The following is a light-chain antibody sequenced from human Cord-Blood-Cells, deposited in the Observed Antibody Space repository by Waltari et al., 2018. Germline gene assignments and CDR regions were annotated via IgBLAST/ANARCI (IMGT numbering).Light chain of an antibody. CDR2: EDN. CDR1: SGSIASYY. Sequence: NFMLPQPHSVSESPGKTVTIPCTRSSGSIASYYVHCYQQRPGSAPTTVISEDNQRPSVVPDRFSSSIDSSSNSASLTISGLKTEDEADYYCQSYDSSPWVFGGGTKLTVL. V-gene: IGLV6-57*03. CDR3: QSYDSSPWV. J-gene: IGLJ3*02.